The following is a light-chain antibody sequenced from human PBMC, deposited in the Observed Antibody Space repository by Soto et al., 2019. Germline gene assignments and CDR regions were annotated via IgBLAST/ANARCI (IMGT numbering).Light chain of an antibody. J-gene: IGLJ2*01. Sequence: QSALTQPRSMSGSPGQSVTISCTGTSSDVGGYAYVSWYQHHPGKAPQLIIYDVSERPSGVPDRFSGSKSGNTASLTISGLQLEDEADYYCSSFAGSPVVFGGGTKLTVL. CDR2: DVS. CDR1: SSDVGGYAY. CDR3: SSFAGSPVV. V-gene: IGLV2-11*01.